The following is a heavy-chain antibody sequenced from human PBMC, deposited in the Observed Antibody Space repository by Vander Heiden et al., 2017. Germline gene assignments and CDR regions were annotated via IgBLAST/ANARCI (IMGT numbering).Heavy chain of an antibody. J-gene: IGHJ6*02. CDR3: ANQQTRYYYYYGMDV. V-gene: IGHV1-69*01. CDR1: GGPFSGYA. D-gene: IGHD1-7*01. CDR2: IIPIFGTA. Sequence: QVQLVQSGAEVKKPGSSVKVSCKASGGPFSGYAISWVRQSPGQGLEWMGGIIPIFGTANYAQKFQGRVTITADESTSTAYMELSSLRCEGTAVYYCANQQTRYYYYYGMDVWGQGTTVTVSS.